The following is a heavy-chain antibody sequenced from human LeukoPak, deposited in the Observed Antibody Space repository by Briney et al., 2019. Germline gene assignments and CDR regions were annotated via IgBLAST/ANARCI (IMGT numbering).Heavy chain of an antibody. V-gene: IGHV4-4*07. Sequence: PETLSLTCTVSSGSINSYYWGWVRQPAGRGLEWIGRIYTTGKTDYNPSLKSRLTMSVDTSKRQFSLNLRSVTAADTAIYYCAGVQQLPDHWFDPWGQGPPVTVSS. D-gene: IGHD6-13*01. CDR2: IYTTGKT. CDR3: AGVQQLPDHWFDP. CDR1: SGSINSYY. J-gene: IGHJ5*02.